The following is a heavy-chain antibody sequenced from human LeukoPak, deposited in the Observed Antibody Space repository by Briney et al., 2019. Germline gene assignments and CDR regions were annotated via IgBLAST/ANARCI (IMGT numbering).Heavy chain of an antibody. CDR1: GGSISSGGYY. Sequence: SQTLSLTCTVSGGSISSGGYYWSWIRQHPGKGLEWIGYIYYSGSTYYNPSLKSRVTISVDTSKNQFSLKLSSVTAADTAVYYCARVSSSTCYYDSSGYSPFDYWGQGTLVTVSS. D-gene: IGHD3-22*01. CDR2: IYYSGST. J-gene: IGHJ4*02. V-gene: IGHV4-31*03. CDR3: ARVSSSTCYYDSSGYSPFDY.